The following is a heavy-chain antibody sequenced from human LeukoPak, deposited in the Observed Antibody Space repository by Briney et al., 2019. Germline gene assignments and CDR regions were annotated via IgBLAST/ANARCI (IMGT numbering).Heavy chain of an antibody. V-gene: IGHV4-39*01. D-gene: IGHD6-19*01. J-gene: IGHJ3*02. CDR2: IDYRGST. CDR3: ARPRSIAVAVDAFDI. Sequence: SETLSLTCTVSGDSISSTIYYWDWIRQPPGKGLEWIGSIDYRGSTYYNPSLKSRVTISVDTSKNQFSLKLSSVTAADTAVYYCARPRSIAVAVDAFDIWGQGTLVTVPS. CDR1: GDSISSTIYY.